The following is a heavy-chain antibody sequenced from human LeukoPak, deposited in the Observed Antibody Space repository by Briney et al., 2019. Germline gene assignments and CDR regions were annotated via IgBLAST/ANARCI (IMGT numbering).Heavy chain of an antibody. CDR1: GFTFSNYA. V-gene: IGHV3-23*01. CDR3: AKLASTWYLYYFDY. J-gene: IGHJ4*02. Sequence: EPGGSLRLSCAASGFTFSNYAMSWVRQAPGKGLEWVSALSGSGSSTYYADSVNGRFTISRDNSKNTLYLQMNSLRAEDTAVYYCAKLASTWYLYYFDYWGQGLLVTVSS. CDR2: LSGSGSST. D-gene: IGHD6-13*01.